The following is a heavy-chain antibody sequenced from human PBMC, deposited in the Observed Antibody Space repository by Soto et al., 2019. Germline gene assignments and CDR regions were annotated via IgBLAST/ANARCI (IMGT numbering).Heavy chain of an antibody. V-gene: IGHV1-69*13. D-gene: IGHD3-10*01. J-gene: IGHJ5*02. CDR2: IIPIFGTA. CDR1: GGTFSSYA. CDR3: ARDGGPAPGSRNWFDP. Sequence: SVKVSCKASGGTFSSYAISWVRQAPGQGLEWMGGIIPIFGTANYAQKFQGRVTITADESTSTAYMELSSLRSEDTAVYYCARDGGPAPGSRNWFDPWGQGTLVTVSS.